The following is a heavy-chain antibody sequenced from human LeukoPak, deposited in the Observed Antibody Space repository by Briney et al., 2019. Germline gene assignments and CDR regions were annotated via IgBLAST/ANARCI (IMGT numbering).Heavy chain of an antibody. V-gene: IGHV4-59*01. J-gene: IGHJ4*02. CDR2: VSYSGST. D-gene: IGHD3-22*01. CDR3: AGSPLIYYDTSGYYLS. Sequence: SETLSLTCTVSSGSISSYYWSWIRQPPGKGLECIGYVSYSGSTNYNPSLTSRVTISVDTSKNQFSLWLTSVSAADTAVYYCAGSPLIYYDTSGYYLSWGQGTLVTVSS. CDR1: SGSISSYY.